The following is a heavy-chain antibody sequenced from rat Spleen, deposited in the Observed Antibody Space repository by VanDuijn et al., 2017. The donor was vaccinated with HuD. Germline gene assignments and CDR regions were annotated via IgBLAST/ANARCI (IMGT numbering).Heavy chain of an antibody. V-gene: IGHV5-25*01. J-gene: IGHJ2*01. CDR2: ISPSGRNT. Sequence: EVQLVESGGGLVQPGRSLKLSCAASGFTFNSYDMAWVRQAPTKGLEWVASISPSGRNTYYRDSVKCRFTVSRDNAKSTLYLQMDSLRSEDTATYYCARHNSGYFDYWGQGVMVTVSS. CDR1: GFTFNSYD. D-gene: IGHD4-3*01. CDR3: ARHNSGYFDY.